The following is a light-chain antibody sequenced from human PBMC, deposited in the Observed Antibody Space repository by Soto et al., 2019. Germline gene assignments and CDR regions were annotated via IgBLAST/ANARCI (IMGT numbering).Light chain of an antibody. J-gene: IGKJ1*01. V-gene: IGKV3-20*01. CDR1: QRVSSGY. CDR2: RAF. Sequence: EIVLTQSPGTLSLSPGQRATLSCRSSQRVSSGYLAWYQQKPGQAPRLLIFRAFNRATGIPDRFSGSGSGTDFTRTIIRVEPDDFAVYYCQQYVALPPSWTFGQATKVEIK. CDR3: QQYVALPPSWT.